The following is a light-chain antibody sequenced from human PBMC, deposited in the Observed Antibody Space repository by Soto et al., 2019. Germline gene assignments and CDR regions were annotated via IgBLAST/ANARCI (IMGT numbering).Light chain of an antibody. V-gene: IGLV1-40*01. J-gene: IGLJ3*02. CDR2: GNS. Sequence: QSVLTQPPSVSGAPARRVTISCTGSSSNIGAGYDVHWYQQLLGTAPKLLIYGNSNRPSGVPDRFSGSKSGTSASLAITGLQAEDEADYYCQSYDSSLSGWVFGGGTKLTVL. CDR1: SSNIGAGYD. CDR3: QSYDSSLSGWV.